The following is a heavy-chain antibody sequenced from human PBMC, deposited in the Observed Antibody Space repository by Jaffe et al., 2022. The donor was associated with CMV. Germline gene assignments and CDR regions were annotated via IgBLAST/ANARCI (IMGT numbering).Heavy chain of an antibody. CDR2: IYYSGST. D-gene: IGHD6-13*01. J-gene: IGHJ6*03. V-gene: IGHV4-59*08. CDR3: ARRRPDLFPAAAGHSEYYYYYMDV. Sequence: QVQLQESGPGLVKPSETLSLTCTVSGGSISSYYWSWIRQPPGKGLEWIGYIYYSGSTNYNPSLKSRVTISVDTSKNQFSLKLSSVTAADTAVYYCARRRPDLFPAAAGHSEYYYYYMDVWGKGTTVTVSS. CDR1: GGSISSYY.